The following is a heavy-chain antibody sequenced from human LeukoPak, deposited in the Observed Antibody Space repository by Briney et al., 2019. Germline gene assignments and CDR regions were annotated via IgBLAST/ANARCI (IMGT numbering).Heavy chain of an antibody. J-gene: IGHJ1*01. CDR3: ARGGLLYDFLTGYYAPGLEYFHH. D-gene: IGHD3/OR15-3a*01. CDR1: GYTFTNFY. V-gene: IGHV1-46*01. CDR2: IDPSGGST. Sequence: ASVKVSCKASGYTFTNFYMYWVRQAPGQGLEWMGIIDPSGGSTTYAQKFQGRVSMTRDMSTSTVYMDLSSLRSEDTAVYYCARGGLLYDFLTGYYAPGLEYFHHWGQGTLVTVSS.